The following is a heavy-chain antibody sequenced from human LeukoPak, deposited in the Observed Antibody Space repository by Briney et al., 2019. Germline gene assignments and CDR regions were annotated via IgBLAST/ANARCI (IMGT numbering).Heavy chain of an antibody. V-gene: IGHV2-5*02. J-gene: IGHJ4*02. CDR3: AHSSQSSIAAAGTLDPRKIQAPEMRSPTFDY. Sequence: SGPTLVKPTQTLTLTCTFSGFSLSTSGVGVGWIRQPPGKALEWLALIYWDDDKRYSPSLKSRLTVTKDTSKNQVVLTMTNMDPVDTATYYCAHSSQSSIAAAGTLDPRKIQAPEMRSPTFDYWGQGTLVTVSS. CDR2: IYWDDDK. D-gene: IGHD6-13*01. CDR1: GFSLSTSGVG.